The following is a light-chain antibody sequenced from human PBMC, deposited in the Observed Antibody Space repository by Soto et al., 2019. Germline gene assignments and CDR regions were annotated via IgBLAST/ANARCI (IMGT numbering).Light chain of an antibody. J-gene: IGLJ3*02. CDR3: ETWDSNTWV. CDR1: SGHSSYI. Sequence: QPVLTQSSSASASLGSSVKLTCTLSSGHSSYIIAWHQQQPGKAPRYLMKLEGTGSYNKGSGVPDRFSGSSSGADRHLTISNLQFDDEADYYCETWDSNTWVFGGGTKLTVL. V-gene: IGLV4-60*02. CDR2: LEGTGSY.